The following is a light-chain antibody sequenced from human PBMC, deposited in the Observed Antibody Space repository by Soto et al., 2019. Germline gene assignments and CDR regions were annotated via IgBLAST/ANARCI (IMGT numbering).Light chain of an antibody. V-gene: IGKV1-9*01. J-gene: IGKJ4*01. Sequence: DIQLTQSPAFLSASVVDRVTFTCRASQDITRFLAWYQQRPGKAPKFLMYAAPTLQSGVPSRFSGSGSGTEFALTISSLQPEDFATYYCQQLKNYPLTFGGGTKV. CDR2: AAP. CDR1: QDITRF. CDR3: QQLKNYPLT.